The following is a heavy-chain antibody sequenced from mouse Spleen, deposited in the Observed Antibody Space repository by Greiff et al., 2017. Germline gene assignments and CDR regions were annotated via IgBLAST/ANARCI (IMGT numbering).Heavy chain of an antibody. CDR1: GFTFSDYG. CDR2: ISSGSSTI. Sequence: EVKLVESGGGLVKPGGSLKLSCAASGFTFSDYGMHWVRQAPEKGLEWVAYISSGSSTIYYADTVKGRFTISRDNAKNTLFLQMTSLRSEDTAMYYCTRNYRYWYFDVWGAGTTVTVSS. D-gene: IGHD2-1*01. J-gene: IGHJ1*01. CDR3: TRNYRYWYFDV. V-gene: IGHV5-17*01.